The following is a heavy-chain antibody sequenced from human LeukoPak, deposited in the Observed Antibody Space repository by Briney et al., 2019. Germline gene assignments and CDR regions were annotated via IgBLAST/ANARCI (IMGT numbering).Heavy chain of an antibody. Sequence: SVKVSCKASGGSFSSNIIGWVRQAPGQGLEWMGGIVPILGKTKYAQKFQGRVTITTDESSSTAYMELSSLRSDDTAIYYCARGWGIPAPISWFDPWGQGTLVTVSS. V-gene: IGHV1-69*16. CDR1: GGSFSSNI. CDR2: IVPILGKT. J-gene: IGHJ5*02. D-gene: IGHD2-2*01. CDR3: ARGWGIPAPISWFDP.